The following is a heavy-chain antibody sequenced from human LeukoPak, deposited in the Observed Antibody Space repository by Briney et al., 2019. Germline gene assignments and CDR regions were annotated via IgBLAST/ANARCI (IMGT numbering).Heavy chain of an antibody. V-gene: IGHV3-66*02. J-gene: IGHJ4*02. D-gene: IGHD5-18*01. CDR1: GFTVSSNY. Sequence: GGSLRLSCAASGFTVSSNYMSWGRQAPGKGLEWVSVIYSGGSTYYADSVKGRFTISRDNSKNTLYLQMNSLRAEDTAVYYCARDGYSYGYFDYWGQGTLVTVSS. CDR3: ARDGYSYGYFDY. CDR2: IYSGGST.